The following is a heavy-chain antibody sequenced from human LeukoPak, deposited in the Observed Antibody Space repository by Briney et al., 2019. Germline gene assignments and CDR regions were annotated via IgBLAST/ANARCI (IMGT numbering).Heavy chain of an antibody. CDR1: GFTFSDFW. CDR2: IKQDGSEK. D-gene: IGHD4-17*01. Sequence: GGSLRLSCAAPGFTFSDFWMTWARQAPGKGLEWVANIKQDGSEKYYVDSVRGRFTISRDNTKNSLYLQMNSLRAEDTAVYYCARDRPKSYGDYSGYFDYWGQGTLVTVSS. V-gene: IGHV3-7*01. CDR3: ARDRPKSYGDYSGYFDY. J-gene: IGHJ4*02.